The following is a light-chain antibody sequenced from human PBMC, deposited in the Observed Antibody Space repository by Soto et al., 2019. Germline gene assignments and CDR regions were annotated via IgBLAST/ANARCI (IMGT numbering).Light chain of an antibody. J-gene: IGKJ5*01. CDR3: QQSYSTPIT. Sequence: EIPMTQSPSSLSASVGDRVTITCRASQSISSYLNWYQQKPGKAPKLLIYAASSLQSGVPSRFSGSGSGTDFTLTISSLQPEEFATYDCQQSYSTPITVGQGTRLEIK. CDR2: AAS. V-gene: IGKV1-39*01. CDR1: QSISSY.